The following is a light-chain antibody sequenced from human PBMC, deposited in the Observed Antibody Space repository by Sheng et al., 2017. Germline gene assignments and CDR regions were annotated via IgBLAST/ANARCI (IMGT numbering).Light chain of an antibody. J-gene: IGKJ4*01. CDR1: QGISSY. CDR3: QQLNTYPHT. V-gene: IGKV1-9*01. Sequence: IQLTQSPSSLSASVGDRVTITCRASQGISSYLAWYQQKPGKAPKVLIYAASTLQSGVPSRFSGSESGTDYTLTISSLQPEDFATYYCQQLNTYPHTFGGGTKVEIK. CDR2: AAS.